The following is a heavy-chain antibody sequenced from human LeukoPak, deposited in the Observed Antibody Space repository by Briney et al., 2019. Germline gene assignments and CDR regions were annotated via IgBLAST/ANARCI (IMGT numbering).Heavy chain of an antibody. CDR3: AKDRTAAAAHYGMDV. D-gene: IGHD6-13*01. J-gene: IGHJ6*04. CDR1: GFTCSSYA. CDR2: ISGGGGST. Sequence: GGSLSFYCAASGFTCSSYAMSWVRQAPGQGLKWVSAISGGGGSTYYADSGKGRFTMARDNSKNPLYLQMNSLRAEDTAVYYCAKDRTAAAAHYGMDVWGKGTPVTVSS. V-gene: IGHV3-23*01.